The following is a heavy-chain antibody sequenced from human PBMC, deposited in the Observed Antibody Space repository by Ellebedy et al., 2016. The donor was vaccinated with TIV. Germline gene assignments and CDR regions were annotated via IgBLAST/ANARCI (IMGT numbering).Heavy chain of an antibody. D-gene: IGHD3-10*01. V-gene: IGHV3-23*01. CDR2: IRGSGGST. CDR1: GFTFSSHA. Sequence: GGSLRLXCAASGFTFSSHAMSWVRQTPGKGLEWVSNIRGSGGSTYYADSVKGRFTISRDNSKNTLYLQMNSLRAEDTAVYYCARRGRGPVGFDYWGQGTLVTVSS. J-gene: IGHJ4*02. CDR3: ARRGRGPVGFDY.